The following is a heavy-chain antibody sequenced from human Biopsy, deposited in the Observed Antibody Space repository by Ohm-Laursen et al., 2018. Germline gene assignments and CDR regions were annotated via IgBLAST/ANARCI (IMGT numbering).Heavy chain of an antibody. CDR2: IFYSGII. CDR1: GGSVSSNTNY. J-gene: IGHJ5*02. V-gene: IGHV4-39*01. Sequence: SQTLSLTWIVSGGSVSSNTNYWAWIRQPPGKGLEWIGSIFYSGIIYYNPSLKSRVSISVDTSKNQFSLNLNSVTAADTAVYYCARHPTGFWFDPWGQGTLVIVSS. CDR3: ARHPTGFWFDP.